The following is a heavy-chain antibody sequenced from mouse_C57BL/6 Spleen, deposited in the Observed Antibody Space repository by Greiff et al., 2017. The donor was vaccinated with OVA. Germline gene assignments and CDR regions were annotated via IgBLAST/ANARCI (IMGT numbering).Heavy chain of an antibody. CDR3: ARWGDSSGYDAMDY. D-gene: IGHD3-2*02. Sequence: QVQLQQPGAELVKPGASVKLSCKASGYTFTSYWMHWVKQRPGQGLEWIGMIHPNSGSTNYNEKFKSKATLTVDKSSSTAYMQLSSLTSEDSAVYYCARWGDSSGYDAMDYWGQGTSVTVSS. CDR1: GYTFTSYW. CDR2: IHPNSGST. V-gene: IGHV1-64*01. J-gene: IGHJ4*01.